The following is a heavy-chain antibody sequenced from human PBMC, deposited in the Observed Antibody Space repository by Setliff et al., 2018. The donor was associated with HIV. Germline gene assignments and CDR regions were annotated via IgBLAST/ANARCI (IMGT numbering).Heavy chain of an antibody. CDR1: DDSFTNYD. J-gene: IGHJ4*02. D-gene: IGHD2-15*01. CDR2: ISSTGTT. V-gene: IGHV4-4*08. Sequence: SETLSLTCVVSDDSFTNYDWTWIRQSPGKALQWIGSISSTGTTNYSPSLRSRVTISIETSNTPFSLWLRSVTASDTATYYCARLGRAIDDGGSSVRLDFWGQGVLVTVSS. CDR3: ARLGRAIDDGGSSVRLDF.